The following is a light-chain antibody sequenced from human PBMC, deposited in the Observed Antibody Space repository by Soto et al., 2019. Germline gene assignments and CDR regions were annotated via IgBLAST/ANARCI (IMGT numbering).Light chain of an antibody. CDR1: QNVLSD. V-gene: IGKV3-15*01. J-gene: IGKJ1*01. Sequence: EILLTQSPATLSVSPGETATLSCRASQNVLSDLAGYQQKPGQAPRLLVYGATTRATDAPAKFRGRGSGPEFSLTLSSLQSEDSATYYRQQYRSWPRTFGQGSRVEI. CDR3: QQYRSWPRT. CDR2: GAT.